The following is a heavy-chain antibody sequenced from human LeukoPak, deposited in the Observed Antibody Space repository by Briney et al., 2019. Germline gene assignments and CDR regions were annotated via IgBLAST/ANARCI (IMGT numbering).Heavy chain of an antibody. D-gene: IGHD3-9*01. J-gene: IGHJ6*02. CDR1: GGSISSGGYY. CDR3: ARDTTPGVDYDILTGYREEYYYYGMDV. V-gene: IGHV4-31*03. Sequence: SSETLSLTCTVSGGSISSGGYYWSRIRQHPGKGLEWIGYIYYSGSTYYNPSLKSRVTISVDTSKNQFSLKLSSVTAADTAVYYCARDTTPGVDYDILTGYREEYYYYGMDVWGQGTTVTVSS. CDR2: IYYSGST.